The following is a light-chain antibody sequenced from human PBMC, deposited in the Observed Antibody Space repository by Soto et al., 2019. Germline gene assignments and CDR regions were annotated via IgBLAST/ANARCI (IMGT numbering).Light chain of an antibody. CDR3: NSYTSSSTYL. V-gene: IGLV2-14*01. CDR2: DVS. CDR1: TSDVGRYNY. J-gene: IGLJ1*01. Sequence: QSALAQPASVSGSPGQSITISCTGTTSDVGRYNYVSWYQQHPGKVPKLIIYDVSNRPSGVSNRFSGSKSGNTASLTISGLQAEDEADYYCNSYTSSSTYLFGTGTKVTVL.